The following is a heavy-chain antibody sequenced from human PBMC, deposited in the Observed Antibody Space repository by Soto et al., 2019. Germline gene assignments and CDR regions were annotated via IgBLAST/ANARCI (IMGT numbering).Heavy chain of an antibody. D-gene: IGHD4-17*01. V-gene: IGHV4-30-2*01. CDR1: GGSISSGGYS. CDR2: IYHSGST. Sequence: PSETLSLTCAVSGGSISSGGYSWSWIRQPPGKGLEWIGYIYHSGSTYYNPSLKSRVTISVDRSKNQFSLKLSSVTAADTAVYYCARSYGDYPYYFDYWGQGTLVTVSS. CDR3: ARSYGDYPYYFDY. J-gene: IGHJ4*02.